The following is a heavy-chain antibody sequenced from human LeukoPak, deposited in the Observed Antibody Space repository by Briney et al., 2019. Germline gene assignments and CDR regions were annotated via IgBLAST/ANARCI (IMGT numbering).Heavy chain of an antibody. V-gene: IGHV1-2*02. CDR3: ARSIYSGYDYYYYYYMDV. CDR2: INPNSGGT. CDR1: GYTFTGYY. Sequence: GASVKVSCKASGYTFTGYYMHWVRQAPGQGLEWMGWINPNSGGTNYAQKFQGRVTMTRDTSISTAYMELSRLRSDDTAVYYCARSIYSGYDYYYYYYMDVWGKGTTVTISS. D-gene: IGHD5-12*01. J-gene: IGHJ6*03.